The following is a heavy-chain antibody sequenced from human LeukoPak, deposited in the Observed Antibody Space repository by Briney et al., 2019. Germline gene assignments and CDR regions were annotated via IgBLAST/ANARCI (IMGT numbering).Heavy chain of an antibody. V-gene: IGHV1-2*02. CDR2: INPNSGGT. CDR1: GYTFTGYY. J-gene: IGHJ4*02. Sequence: ASVKVSCKASGYTFTGYYMHWVRQAPGQGLEWMGWINPNSGGTNYAQKFQGRVTMTRDTSISTAYMELSRLRSDDTAVYYCARDQQWGYSYGNIDYWGQGTLVTVSS. D-gene: IGHD5-18*01. CDR3: ARDQQWGYSYGNIDY.